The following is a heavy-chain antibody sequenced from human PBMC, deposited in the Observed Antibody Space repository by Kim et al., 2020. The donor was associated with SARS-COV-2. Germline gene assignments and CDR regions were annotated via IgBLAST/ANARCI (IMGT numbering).Heavy chain of an antibody. Sequence: GGSLRLSCEGSGFNIGSSAMSWVRQAPGKGLEWVAGLSSSGGLYGETTHYADSVRGRFTISRDNSRKAVHLEMSSLRAEDTAIYYCAKDWGATVFDAWG. CDR1: GFNIGSSA. CDR3: AKDWGATVFDA. J-gene: IGHJ3*01. CDR2: LSSSGGLYGETT. D-gene: IGHD1-26*01. V-gene: IGHV3-23*01.